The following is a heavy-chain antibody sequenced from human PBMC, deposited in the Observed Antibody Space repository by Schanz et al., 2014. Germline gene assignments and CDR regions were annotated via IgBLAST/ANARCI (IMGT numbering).Heavy chain of an antibody. CDR1: GFTFSGFW. CDR2: IKKDGSEK. CDR3: ARGGSGSHYRLDY. V-gene: IGHV3-7*01. Sequence: EVQLAESGGGLVQPGGSLRLSCAASGFTFSGFWMTWVRQAPGKGLEWVANIKKDGSEKYYVDSVKGRFTISRDNAKNSLFLQMNSLRAEDTGLYFCARGGSGSHYRLDYWGQGTLVTVSS. J-gene: IGHJ4*02. D-gene: IGHD1-26*01.